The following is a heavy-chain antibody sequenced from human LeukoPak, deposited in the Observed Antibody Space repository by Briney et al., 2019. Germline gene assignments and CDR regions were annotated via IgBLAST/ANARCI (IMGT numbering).Heavy chain of an antibody. CDR1: GFTFSGSA. J-gene: IGHJ4*02. CDR3: ASTIESAGTQY. Sequence: GGSLRLSCAASGFTFSGSAMHWVRQAPGKGLEWVANINQDGSEKYYVDSVKGRFTISRDNARDSLYLEMNSLGAEDTAVYYCASTIESAGTQYWGQGTLVTVSS. CDR2: INQDGSEK. V-gene: IGHV3-7*01. D-gene: IGHD6-13*01.